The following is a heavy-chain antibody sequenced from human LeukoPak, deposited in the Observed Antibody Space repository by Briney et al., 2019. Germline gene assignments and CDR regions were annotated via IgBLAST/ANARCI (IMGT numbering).Heavy chain of an antibody. J-gene: IGHJ4*02. CDR3: AKFYGSGSSYPHYAIDY. V-gene: IGHV3-23*01. CDR1: GFTFSSYA. CDR2: ISGSGGST. D-gene: IGHD3-10*01. Sequence: GGSLRLSSAASGFTFSSYAMSWVRQAPGKGLEWVSAISGSGGSTYYADSVKGRFTISRDNSKNTLYLQMNSLRAEDTAVYYCAKFYGSGSSYPHYAIDYWGQGTLVTVSS.